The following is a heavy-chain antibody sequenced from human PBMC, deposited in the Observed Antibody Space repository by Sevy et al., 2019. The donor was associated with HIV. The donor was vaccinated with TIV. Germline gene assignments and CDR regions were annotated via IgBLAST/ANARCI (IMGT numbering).Heavy chain of an antibody. CDR1: GFTVSSNY. V-gene: IGHV3-53*01. CDR3: ARVETTVTTIDY. CDR2: IYSGGST. J-gene: IGHJ4*02. D-gene: IGHD4-17*01. Sequence: GGYLRLSCAASGFTVSSNYMSWVRQAPGKGLEWVSVIYSGGSTYYADSVKGRFTISRDTSKNTLYLQMNSLRAEDTAVYYCARVETTVTTIDYWGQGTLVTVSS.